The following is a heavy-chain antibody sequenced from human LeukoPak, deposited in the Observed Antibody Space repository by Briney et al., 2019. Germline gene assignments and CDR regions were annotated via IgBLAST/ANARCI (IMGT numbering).Heavy chain of an antibody. D-gene: IGHD6-13*01. CDR3: ATFRNSWYVPEFDY. CDR2: ISGSGGDT. J-gene: IGHJ4*02. V-gene: IGHV3-23*01. CDR1: GFTFSNYA. Sequence: GGSLRLSCAASGFTFSNYAMSWVRQAPGKGLEWVSDISGSGGDTNYADSVKGRFTISRDNSKNTLFLQMSRLRDEDTAVYYCATFRNSWYVPEFDYWGQGTLVTVSS.